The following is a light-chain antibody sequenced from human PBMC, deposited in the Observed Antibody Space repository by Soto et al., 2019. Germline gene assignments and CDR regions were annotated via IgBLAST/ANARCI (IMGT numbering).Light chain of an antibody. CDR1: QSVSSD. Sequence: EVVMTQSPATLSLSPGERATLSCRASQSVSSDLAWYQQKPGQDPMLLIYGASTRATAIPARFSGGGSGTEFTLTISNLQSEDFGIYYCQQYNDWPPITFGPGTKVDIK. J-gene: IGKJ3*01. V-gene: IGKV3-15*01. CDR3: QQYNDWPPIT. CDR2: GAS.